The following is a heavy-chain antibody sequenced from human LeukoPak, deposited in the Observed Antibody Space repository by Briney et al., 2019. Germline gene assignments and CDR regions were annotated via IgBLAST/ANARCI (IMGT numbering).Heavy chain of an antibody. J-gene: IGHJ4*02. V-gene: IGHV4-39*07. CDR1: GGSISNGSYY. Sequence: SETLSLTCTVSGGSISNGSYYWGWIRQPPGKGLEWIGSMHYSGSTYYNPSLKSRVTMSVDTSKNQFSLKLSSVTAADTAVYYCARAGLYSSGWYDYWGQGTLVTVSS. D-gene: IGHD6-19*01. CDR3: ARAGLYSSGWYDY. CDR2: MHYSGST.